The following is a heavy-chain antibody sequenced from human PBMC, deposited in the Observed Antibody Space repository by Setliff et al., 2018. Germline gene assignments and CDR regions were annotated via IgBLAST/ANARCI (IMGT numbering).Heavy chain of an antibody. Sequence: ASVKVSCKASGYTFTSYGFSWVRQAPGQGLEWMGWISVYNGKTKYAQKFQGRVTMTRDTSTSTVYMELSSLRSEDTAVYYCARDNSSSSGEVDYWGQGTLVTVSS. CDR1: GYTFTSYG. J-gene: IGHJ4*02. CDR2: ISVYNGKT. CDR3: ARDNSSSSGEVDY. D-gene: IGHD6-6*01. V-gene: IGHV1-18*01.